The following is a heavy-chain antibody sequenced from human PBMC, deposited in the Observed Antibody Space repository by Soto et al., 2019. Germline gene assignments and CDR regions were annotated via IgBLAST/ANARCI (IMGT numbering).Heavy chain of an antibody. J-gene: IGHJ6*02. V-gene: IGHV3-66*01. D-gene: IGHD2-15*01. CDR1: GFTVSSKY. CDR2: IQSGGTT. Sequence: EVQLVESGGGLVQPGGSLRLSCAASGFTVSSKYMSWVRQAPGKGLEWVSLIQSGGTTYYADSVKGRFTKSRDSSKNMLQLQMDSLRAEDTAVYYSARDDILCSACRCYGIPMDVWGQGSKVTVS. CDR3: ARDDILCSACRCYGIPMDV.